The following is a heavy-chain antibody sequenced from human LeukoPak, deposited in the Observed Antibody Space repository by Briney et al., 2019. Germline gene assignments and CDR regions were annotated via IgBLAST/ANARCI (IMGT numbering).Heavy chain of an antibody. CDR2: MSYDGSNK. D-gene: IGHD4-17*01. Sequence: GGSLRLACAAAGFTFSSYAMHWVRQAPGKGLEWVAVMSYDGSNKYYADSVKGRFTISRDNSKNTLYLQMNSLRAEDTAVYYCAREDYGDSNFFFDYWGQGTLVTVSS. V-gene: IGHV3-30-3*01. J-gene: IGHJ4*02. CDR3: AREDYGDSNFFFDY. CDR1: GFTFSSYA.